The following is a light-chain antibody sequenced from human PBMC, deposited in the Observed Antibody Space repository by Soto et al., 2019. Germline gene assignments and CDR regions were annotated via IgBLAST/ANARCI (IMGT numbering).Light chain of an antibody. CDR3: QQSYSTIT. CDR1: QSISSY. CDR2: AAS. Sequence: DIQMTQSPSSLSASVGDRVTITCRASQSISSYLNWYQQKPGKAPKLLIYAASSLQSGVPSRFSGSGSGTDFTLTISSLQPEDFATYYCQQSYSTITFGQGTRTEIK. V-gene: IGKV1-39*01. J-gene: IGKJ5*01.